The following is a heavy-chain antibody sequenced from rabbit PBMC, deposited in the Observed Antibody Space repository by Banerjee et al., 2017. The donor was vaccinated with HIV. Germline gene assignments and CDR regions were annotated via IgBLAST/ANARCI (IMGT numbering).Heavy chain of an antibody. V-gene: IGHV1S43*01. Sequence: QQQLEESGGGLVKPGGTLTLTCKASGIDLGIYYCMCWVRQAPGKGLELIACIFSSGGSTWYANSVKGRFTISSDNAQNTVFLHMTTLTASDTATYFCARGGTYGYGGYAYAIDLWGPGTLVTVS. CDR2: IFSSGGST. CDR1: GIDLGIYYC. J-gene: IGHJ4*01. D-gene: IGHD6-1*01. CDR3: ARGGTYGYGGYAYAIDL.